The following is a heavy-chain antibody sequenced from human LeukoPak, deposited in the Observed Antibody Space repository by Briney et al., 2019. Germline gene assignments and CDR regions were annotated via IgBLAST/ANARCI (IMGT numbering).Heavy chain of an antibody. J-gene: IGHJ3*02. Sequence: SGTLSLTCAVSGGSLSSSNGWSWVRQPPGKGLEGSGEINHSGSTYYNRSLKSRVTISVDTYKNQFSLKLSSVTAADTAVYYCARMDSSGYYPDAFDIWGQGTMVTVSS. V-gene: IGHV4-4*02. CDR2: INHSGST. D-gene: IGHD3-22*01. CDR1: GGSLSSSNG. CDR3: ARMDSSGYYPDAFDI.